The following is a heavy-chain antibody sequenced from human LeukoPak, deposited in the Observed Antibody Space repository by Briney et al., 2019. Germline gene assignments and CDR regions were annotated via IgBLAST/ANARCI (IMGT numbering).Heavy chain of an antibody. CDR3: ATGIGQAFDL. J-gene: IGHJ3*01. V-gene: IGHV3-15*01. CDR2: IKSQSHGGTT. D-gene: IGHD2-21*01. Sequence: GGSLRLSCAASGFTFSSYAMSWVRQAPGKGLEWVGHIKSQSHGGTTDYAAPVEGRFTISRDDSKNTLYLQMNSLMTEDTGVYYCATGIGQAFDLWGQGTMVTVSS. CDR1: GFTFSSYA.